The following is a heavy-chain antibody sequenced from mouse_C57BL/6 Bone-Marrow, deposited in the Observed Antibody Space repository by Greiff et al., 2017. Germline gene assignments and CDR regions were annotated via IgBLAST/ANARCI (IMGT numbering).Heavy chain of an antibody. CDR3: ARRFLYYGRVFDY. V-gene: IGHV1-72*01. J-gene: IGHJ2*01. CDR1: GYTFTSYW. D-gene: IGHD1-1*01. CDR2: IDPNSGGT. Sequence: QVQLQQPGAELVKPGASVKLSCKASGYTFTSYWMHWVKQRPGRGLEWIGRIDPNSGGTKYNEKFKSKATLTVDKPSSTAYMQLSILTSEDSAVYYCARRFLYYGRVFDYWGQGTTLTVAS.